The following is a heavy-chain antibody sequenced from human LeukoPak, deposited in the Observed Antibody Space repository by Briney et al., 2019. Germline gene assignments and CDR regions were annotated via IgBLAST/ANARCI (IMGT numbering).Heavy chain of an antibody. CDR2: ISYDGNKK. CDR3: ARDQDVAAAGTWGSLDY. CDR1: GFTFSNYT. V-gene: IGHV3-30-3*01. J-gene: IGHJ4*02. Sequence: PGRSLRLSCAASGFTFSNYTIHWVRQAPGKGLEWVAIISYDGNKKYYADSVKGRFTISRDNSKNTLYLQMNSLRAEDTAVYYCARDQDVAAAGTWGSLDYWGQGTLVTVSS. D-gene: IGHD6-13*01.